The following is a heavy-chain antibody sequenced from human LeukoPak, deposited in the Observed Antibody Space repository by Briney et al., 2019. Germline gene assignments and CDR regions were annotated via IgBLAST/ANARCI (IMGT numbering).Heavy chain of an antibody. CDR3: ARESGWGLPHAFDF. CDR1: GFSFITYG. J-gene: IGHJ3*01. CDR2: IRYDGSNR. D-gene: IGHD3-3*01. V-gene: IGHV3-30*02. Sequence: PGGSLRLSCAASGFSFITYGIHWVRQAPGKGLEGVAFIRYDGSNRFYADSVRGRFTISRDNSKNTVYLQMNSLRAEDTAVYYCARESGWGLPHAFDFWGQGTMVTVSS.